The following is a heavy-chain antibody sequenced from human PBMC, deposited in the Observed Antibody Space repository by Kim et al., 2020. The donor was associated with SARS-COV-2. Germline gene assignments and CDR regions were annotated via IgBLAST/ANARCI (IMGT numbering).Heavy chain of an antibody. Sequence: ASVKVSCKASGYTFTSYAMNWVRQAPGQGLEWMGWINTNTGNPTYAQGFTGRFVFSLDTSVSTAYLQISSLKAEDTAVYYCARLSLPWYYDILTGYSGEDYGMDVWGQGTTVTVSS. V-gene: IGHV7-4-1*02. J-gene: IGHJ6*02. D-gene: IGHD3-9*01. CDR3: ARLSLPWYYDILTGYSGEDYGMDV. CDR1: GYTFTSYA. CDR2: INTNTGNP.